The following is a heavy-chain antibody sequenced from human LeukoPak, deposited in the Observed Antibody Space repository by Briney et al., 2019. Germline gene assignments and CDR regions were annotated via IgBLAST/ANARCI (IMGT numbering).Heavy chain of an antibody. Sequence: GGSLRLSCAASGFTFSSYAMHWVRRAPGKGLEWVAVISYDGSNKYYADSVKGRFTISRDNSMNTLYLQMNSLRAEDTAVYFCARALPISMIVVVYPGGMDVWGQGTTVTVSS. CDR1: GFTFSSYA. D-gene: IGHD3-22*01. CDR2: ISYDGSNK. V-gene: IGHV3-30-3*01. CDR3: ARALPISMIVVVYPGGMDV. J-gene: IGHJ6*02.